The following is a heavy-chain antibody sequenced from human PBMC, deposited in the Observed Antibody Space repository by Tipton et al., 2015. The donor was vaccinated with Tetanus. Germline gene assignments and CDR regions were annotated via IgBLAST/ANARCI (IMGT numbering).Heavy chain of an antibody. V-gene: IGHV3-7*01. J-gene: IGHJ4*02. D-gene: IGHD1-1*01. CDR1: GFTFSSSW. CDR3: GGRDRTTGTTLGLFDH. CDR2: INGGGNEK. Sequence: SLRLSCAVSGFTFSSSWMSWVRQVPGKGLEWVANINGGGNEKYYVDSVKGRFTISRDNAKNSLYLQMNSLRGEDTAVYYCGGRDRTTGTTLGLFDHWGQGILVTVSS.